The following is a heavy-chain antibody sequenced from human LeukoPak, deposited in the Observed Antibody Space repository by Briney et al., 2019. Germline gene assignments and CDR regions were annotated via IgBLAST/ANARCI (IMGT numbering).Heavy chain of an antibody. Sequence: SQTLSLTCTVSGGSIYSGGYYWSWIRQHPGKGLEWIGYIYYSGSTYCTPSLKSRVTMSIDTSKNQFSLKLTSVTAADTAVYYCARVTTVAVFDCWGQGILVTVSS. CDR2: IYYSGST. V-gene: IGHV4-31*03. D-gene: IGHD4-23*01. CDR3: ARVTTVAVFDC. J-gene: IGHJ4*02. CDR1: GGSIYSGGYY.